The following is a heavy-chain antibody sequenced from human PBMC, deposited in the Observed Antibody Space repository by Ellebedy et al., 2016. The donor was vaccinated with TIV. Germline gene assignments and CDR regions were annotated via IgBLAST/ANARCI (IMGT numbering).Heavy chain of an antibody. CDR2: IYYSGST. CDR1: GGSISSYY. D-gene: IGHD1-7*01. CDR3: ARERNWNYGVEAFDI. J-gene: IGHJ3*02. Sequence: SETLSLXCTVSGGSISSYYWSWIRQPPGKGLEWIGYIYYSGSTNYNPSLKSRVTMSVDTSKNQFSLKLSSVTAADTAVYYCARERNWNYGVEAFDIWGQGTMVTVSS. V-gene: IGHV4-59*12.